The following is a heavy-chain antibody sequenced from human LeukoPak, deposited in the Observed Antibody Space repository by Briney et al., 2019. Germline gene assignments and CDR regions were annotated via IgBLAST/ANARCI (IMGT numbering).Heavy chain of an antibody. D-gene: IGHD3-3*01. V-gene: IGHV1-8*01. CDR2: MNPNSGNT. Sequence: ASVKVSCKASGYTFTSYDISWVRQATGQGLEWMGWMNPNSGNTGYAQKFQGRVTMTRNTSISTAYMELSSLRSEDTAVYYCARGQNYYDFWSGYYYFIWGQGTLVTVSS. CDR3: ARGQNYYDFWSGYYYFI. CDR1: GYTFTSYD. J-gene: IGHJ4*02.